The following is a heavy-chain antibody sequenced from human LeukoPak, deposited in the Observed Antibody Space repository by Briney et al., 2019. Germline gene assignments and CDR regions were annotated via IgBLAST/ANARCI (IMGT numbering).Heavy chain of an antibody. Sequence: GASVKVSCKASGYTFTSYAINWVRQATGQGLEWMGWMNPNSGNTGYAQKFQGRVTMTRNTSISTAYMELSSLRSEDTAVYYCARGVLVYCSSTSCYERFDPWGQGTLVTASS. CDR1: GYTFTSYA. CDR2: MNPNSGNT. CDR3: ARGVLVYCSSTSCYERFDP. J-gene: IGHJ5*02. V-gene: IGHV1-8*01. D-gene: IGHD2-2*01.